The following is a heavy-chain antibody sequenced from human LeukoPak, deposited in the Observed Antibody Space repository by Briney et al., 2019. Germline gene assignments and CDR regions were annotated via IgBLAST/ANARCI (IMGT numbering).Heavy chain of an antibody. CDR3: IAQEPNYYYYGMDV. CDR2: IIPIFGTA. Sequence: GASVKVSCKASGGTFSSYAICWVRQAPGQGLEWMGGIIPIFGTANYAQKFQGRVTITADKSTSTAYMELSSLRSEDTAVYYCIAQEPNYYYYGMDVWGQGTTVTVSS. J-gene: IGHJ6*02. D-gene: IGHD1-14*01. V-gene: IGHV1-69*06. CDR1: GGTFSSYA.